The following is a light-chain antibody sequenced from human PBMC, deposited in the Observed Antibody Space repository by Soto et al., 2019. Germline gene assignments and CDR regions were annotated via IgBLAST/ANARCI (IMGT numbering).Light chain of an antibody. J-gene: IGLJ2*01. Sequence: SYELTQPLSVSVALGQTARITCGGNNIGSKNVHWYQQKPGQAPLLVIYRNTNRPSGIPERFSGSNSGNTATLTISRAQAGDEADYYCQVWDSPTAVFGGGTKLTVL. CDR2: RNT. CDR1: NIGSKN. V-gene: IGLV3-9*01. CDR3: QVWDSPTAV.